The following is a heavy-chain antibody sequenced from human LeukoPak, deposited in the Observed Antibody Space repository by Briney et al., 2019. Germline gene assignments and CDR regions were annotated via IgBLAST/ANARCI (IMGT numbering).Heavy chain of an antibody. CDR1: GGSFSGYY. J-gene: IGHJ4*02. D-gene: IGHD2-21*02. V-gene: IGHV4-34*01. CDR3: ASRGPGGDDY. CDR2: INHSGST. Sequence: PSETLSLTCAVYGGSFSGYYWSWIRQPPGKGLEWIWEINHSGSTNYNPSLKSPVTISVDTSKNQFSMKLSSVTAAETAVYYCASRGPGGDDYWGQGALVTVSS.